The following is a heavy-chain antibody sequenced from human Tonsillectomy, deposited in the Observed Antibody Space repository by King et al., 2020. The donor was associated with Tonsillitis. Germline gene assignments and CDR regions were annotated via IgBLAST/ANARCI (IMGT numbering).Heavy chain of an antibody. J-gene: IGHJ4*02. CDR3: AKDIGVGATGSNDY. D-gene: IGHD1-26*01. Sequence: VQLVESGGGVVQPGRSLRLSCAASGFTFSSYGMHWVRQAPGKGLEWVAVISYDGSNKYYADSVKGRFTISRDNSKNTLYLQMNSLRAEDTAVYYCAKDIGVGATGSNDYWGQGTLVTVSS. CDR2: ISYDGSNK. CDR1: GFTFSSYG. V-gene: IGHV3-30*18.